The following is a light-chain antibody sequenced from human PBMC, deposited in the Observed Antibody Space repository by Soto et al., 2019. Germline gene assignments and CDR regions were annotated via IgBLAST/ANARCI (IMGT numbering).Light chain of an antibody. CDR3: QQSYSTPYT. Sequence: DIQMTQSPPSLSASVGDRVTITCPASQSISSYLNWYQQKPGKAPKLLIYAASSLQSGVTSRFSGSGSGTDFTLTISSLQPEDFATYYCQQSYSTPYTFGQGTKVDIK. J-gene: IGKJ2*01. V-gene: IGKV1-39*01. CDR1: QSISSY. CDR2: AAS.